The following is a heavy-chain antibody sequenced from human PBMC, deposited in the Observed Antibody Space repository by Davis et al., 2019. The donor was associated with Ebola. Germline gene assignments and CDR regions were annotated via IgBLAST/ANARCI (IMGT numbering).Heavy chain of an antibody. D-gene: IGHD2-2*01. CDR1: GFTFSSYA. J-gene: IGHJ4*02. V-gene: IGHV3-23*01. CDR3: AKAGCSTTGCYSNQ. CDR2: ISGSGGST. Sequence: GESLKTPCAASGFTFSSYAMSWVRQAPGKGLEWVSAISGSGGSTYYADSVKGRFTISRDNSKNTLYLQMNSLRADDTAQYYCAKAGCSTTGCYSNQWGRGTLVTVSS.